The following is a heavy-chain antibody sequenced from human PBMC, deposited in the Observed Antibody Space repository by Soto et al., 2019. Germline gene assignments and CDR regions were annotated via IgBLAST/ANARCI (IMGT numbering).Heavy chain of an antibody. D-gene: IGHD1-1*01. CDR1: GFTFSSYA. J-gene: IGHJ3*02. V-gene: IGHV3-23*01. Sequence: EVQLLESGGGLVQPGGSLRLSCAASGFTFSSYAMSWVRQAPGKGLEWVSAISGSGGSTYYADSVKGRFTISRDNSKNTLYLQMNSLRAEDTAVYYCANLGNGGDAFDIWAKGQWSPSLQ. CDR3: ANLGNGGDAFDI. CDR2: ISGSGGST.